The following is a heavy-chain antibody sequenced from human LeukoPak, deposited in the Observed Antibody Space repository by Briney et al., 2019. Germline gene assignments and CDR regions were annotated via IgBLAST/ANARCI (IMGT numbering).Heavy chain of an antibody. V-gene: IGHV1-18*01. CDR3: ARAELLWFGEPNTAPDD. CDR1: GYTFTSYG. D-gene: IGHD3-10*01. Sequence: GASVKVSCKASGYTFTSYGISWVRQAPGQGLEWMGWISAYNGNTNYAQKLQGRVTMTTDTSTSTAYMELRSLRSDDTAVYYCARAELLWFGEPNTAPDDWGQGTLVTVSS. CDR2: ISAYNGNT. J-gene: IGHJ4*02.